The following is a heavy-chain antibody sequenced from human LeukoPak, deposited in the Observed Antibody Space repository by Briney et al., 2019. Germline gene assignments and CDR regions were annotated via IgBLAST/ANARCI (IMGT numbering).Heavy chain of an antibody. V-gene: IGHV3-7*01. D-gene: IGHD6-13*01. CDR3: ARGSSWAFDY. CDR2: MKEDGSEK. Sequence: GGSLRLSCAASGFIFSNYWMSWVRQASGKGLEWVANMKEDGSEKYYVDSVKGRFTISRDNAKNSLYLQMNSLRAEDTAIYYCARGSSWAFDYWGQGTLVTVSS. CDR1: GFIFSNYW. J-gene: IGHJ4*02.